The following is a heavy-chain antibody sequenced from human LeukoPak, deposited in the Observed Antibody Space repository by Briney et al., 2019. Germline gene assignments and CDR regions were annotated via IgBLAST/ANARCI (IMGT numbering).Heavy chain of an antibody. CDR2: ISGSGGST. CDR1: GFTFSSYA. Sequence: GGSLRLSCAASGFTFSSYAMSWVRQAPGKGLEWVSAISGSGGSTYYADSVKGRFTISRDNSKNTVYLEMSSLRAEDAAVYYCAKDPNGDYVGAFDTWGQGTMVIVSS. V-gene: IGHV3-23*01. J-gene: IGHJ3*02. D-gene: IGHD4-17*01. CDR3: AKDPNGDYVGAFDT.